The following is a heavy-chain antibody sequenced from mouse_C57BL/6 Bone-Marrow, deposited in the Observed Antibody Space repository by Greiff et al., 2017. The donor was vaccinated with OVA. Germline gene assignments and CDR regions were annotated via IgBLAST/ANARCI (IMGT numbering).Heavy chain of an antibody. CDR2: IYPGSGST. Sequence: QVQLKQPGAELVKPGASVKMSCKASGYTFTSYWITWVKQRPGQGLEWIGDIYPGSGSTNYNEKFKSKATLTVDTSSSTAYMQLSSLTSEDSAVYYCAKYYYGSSFHYFDYWGQGTTLTVSS. D-gene: IGHD1-1*01. V-gene: IGHV1-55*01. J-gene: IGHJ2*01. CDR3: AKYYYGSSFHYFDY. CDR1: GYTFTSYW.